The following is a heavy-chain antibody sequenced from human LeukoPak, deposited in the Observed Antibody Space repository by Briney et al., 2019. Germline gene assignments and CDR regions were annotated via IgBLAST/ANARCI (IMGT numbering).Heavy chain of an antibody. V-gene: IGHV1-8*03. Sequence: ASVKVSCNASGYTFTSYDINWVRQPPAQGLEWMGWMNPNSGNTGYAQKFQGRVTITRNTSIRTAYMELSRLRSDDTAMYYCARYYIEGRCFDYWGKGTLVTVSS. CDR3: ARYYIEGRCFDY. J-gene: IGHJ4*02. D-gene: IGHD3-10*01. CDR1: GYTFTSYD. CDR2: MNPNSGNT.